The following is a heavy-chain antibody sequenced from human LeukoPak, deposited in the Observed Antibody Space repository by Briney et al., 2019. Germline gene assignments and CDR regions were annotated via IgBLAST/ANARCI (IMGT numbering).Heavy chain of an antibody. V-gene: IGHV1-2*02. CDR1: GYTFTGYY. CDR3: ARVPRESNSH. Sequence: ASVKVSCKASGYTFTGYYMHWVRQAPGQGLEWMGYMNPNSGHTVYAQKFQGRVTMTRDTSISTAYMELSSLRFDDTAVYYCARVPRESNSHWGQGTLVTVSS. D-gene: IGHD1-1*01. CDR2: MNPNSGHT. J-gene: IGHJ4*02.